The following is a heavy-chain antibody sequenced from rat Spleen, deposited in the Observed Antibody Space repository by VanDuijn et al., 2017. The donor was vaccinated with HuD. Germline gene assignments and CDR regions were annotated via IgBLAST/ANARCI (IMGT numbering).Heavy chain of an antibody. Sequence: EVQLVESGGGLVQPGRSLKLSCAASGFTFSNYYMAWVRQAPTKGLEWVAYISTVGDNTYYRDSVKGRFTISRDNAKSTLYLQLDSLRSEDTATYYCTTDTFYDGTYYPGGFDYWGQGVMVTVSS. CDR2: ISTVGDNT. J-gene: IGHJ2*01. CDR3: TTDTFYDGTYYPGGFDY. CDR1: GFTFSNYY. D-gene: IGHD1-12*02. V-gene: IGHV5-27*01.